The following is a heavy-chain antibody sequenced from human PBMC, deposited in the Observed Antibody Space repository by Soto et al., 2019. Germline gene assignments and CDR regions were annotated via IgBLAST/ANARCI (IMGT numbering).Heavy chain of an antibody. Sequence: ASVKVSCKASGYTFTSHGISWVRQAPRQGPEWMGWISTYNGNTNYAQKFQDRVTMTRDTSTSTVYMELSSLRSEDTAVYYSARALGDSGYRGGDDYWGQGTLVTVSS. D-gene: IGHD5-12*01. J-gene: IGHJ4*02. CDR2: ISTYNGNT. V-gene: IGHV1-18*01. CDR3: ARALGDSGYRGGDDY. CDR1: GYTFTSHG.